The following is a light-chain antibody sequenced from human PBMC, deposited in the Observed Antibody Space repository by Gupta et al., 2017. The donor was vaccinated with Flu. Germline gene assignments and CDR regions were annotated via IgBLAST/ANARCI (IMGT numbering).Light chain of an antibody. J-gene: IGKJ1*01. CDR3: QQYGSSPQT. CDR1: QSVSSSY. Sequence: EIVLTQSPGTLSLSPGERATLSCRASQSVSSSYLAWYQQKPGQAPRLLIYGASSRATGIPDRFSGSGSGTEFTLTISRLEPEDFAVYYCQQYGSSPQTFGLGTKVEIK. V-gene: IGKV3-20*01. CDR2: GAS.